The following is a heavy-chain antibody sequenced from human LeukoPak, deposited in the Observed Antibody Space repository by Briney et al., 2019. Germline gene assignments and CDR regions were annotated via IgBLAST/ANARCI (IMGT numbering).Heavy chain of an antibody. CDR1: GYTFNNYG. Sequence: ASVKVSCKASGYTFNNYGITWVRQAPGQGLEWMGWISAYNGNTNYAQKLQGRVTMTTDTSTSTAYMELRSLRSDDTAVYYCARIHLMGYSSSWSTKGTFDYWGQGTLVTVSS. CDR2: ISAYNGNT. V-gene: IGHV1-18*01. D-gene: IGHD6-13*01. CDR3: ARIHLMGYSSSWSTKGTFDY. J-gene: IGHJ4*02.